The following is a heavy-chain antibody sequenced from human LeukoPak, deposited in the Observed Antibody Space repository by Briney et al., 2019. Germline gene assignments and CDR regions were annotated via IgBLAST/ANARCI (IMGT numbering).Heavy chain of an antibody. J-gene: IGHJ6*02. CDR2: IYYSGNT. D-gene: IGHD2-21*02. CDR3: ATVDNTAPRDGGMDV. CDR1: GGSISTGSHF. Sequence: KPSETLSLTCTVSGGSISTGSHFWGWIRQPPGKGLEWIGSIYYSGNTYYNPSLKSRLTISVDTSKNRYSLNLSSVTAADTAVYYCATVDNTAPRDGGMDVWGQGTTVIVSS. V-gene: IGHV4-39*01.